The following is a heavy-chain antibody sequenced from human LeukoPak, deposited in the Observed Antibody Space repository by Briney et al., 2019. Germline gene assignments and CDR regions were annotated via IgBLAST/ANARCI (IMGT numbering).Heavy chain of an antibody. V-gene: IGHV3-73*01. Sequence: PGGSLKLSCAASGFTFSASAVHWVRRASGKGLEWVGRIRSKADTYTTSYAASVKGRFTISRDDSKNTAFLQLNSLKTEDTAVYYCTIEYSSGWPFDFWGQGTLVTVSS. CDR2: IRSKADTYTT. J-gene: IGHJ4*02. CDR3: TIEYSSGWPFDF. D-gene: IGHD6-19*01. CDR1: GFTFSASA.